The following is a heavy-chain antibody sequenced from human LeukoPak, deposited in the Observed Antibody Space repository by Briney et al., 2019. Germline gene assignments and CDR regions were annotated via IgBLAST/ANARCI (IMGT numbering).Heavy chain of an antibody. CDR1: GGTFSSYA. Sequence: ASVKVSCKASGGTFSSYAISWVRQAPGQGLEWMGRIIPIFGTANYAQKFQGRVTITTDESTSTAYMELNSLRSEDTAVYYCARDKFGGYGDNWFDPWGQGTLVTVSS. D-gene: IGHD5-12*01. CDR2: IIPIFGTA. CDR3: ARDKFGGYGDNWFDP. V-gene: IGHV1-69*05. J-gene: IGHJ5*02.